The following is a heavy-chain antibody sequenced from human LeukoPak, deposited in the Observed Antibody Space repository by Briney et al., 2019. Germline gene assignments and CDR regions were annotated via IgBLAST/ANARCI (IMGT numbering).Heavy chain of an antibody. Sequence: SETLSLTCTVSGGSISSSSYYWGWIRQPPGKGLEWIGSIYYSGSTYYNPSLKSRVTISVDTFKNQFSLKLSSVTAADTAVHYCARQNIAAAGTNWFDPWGQGTLVTVSS. J-gene: IGHJ5*02. CDR3: ARQNIAAAGTNWFDP. CDR2: IYYSGST. CDR1: GGSISSSSYY. D-gene: IGHD6-13*01. V-gene: IGHV4-39*01.